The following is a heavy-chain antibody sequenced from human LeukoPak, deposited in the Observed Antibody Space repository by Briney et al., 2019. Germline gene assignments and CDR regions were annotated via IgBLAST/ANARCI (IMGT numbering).Heavy chain of an antibody. CDR2: IWYDGSNK. V-gene: IGHV3-33*06. CDR1: GFTFSSYG. J-gene: IGHJ4*02. CDR3: AKDSRFLEWLVDY. Sequence: GGSLRLSCAASGFTFSSYGMHWVRQAPGEGLEWVAVIWYDGSNKYYADSVKGRFTISRDNSKNTLYLQMNSLRAEDTAVYYCAKDSRFLEWLVDYWGQGTLVTVSS. D-gene: IGHD3-3*01.